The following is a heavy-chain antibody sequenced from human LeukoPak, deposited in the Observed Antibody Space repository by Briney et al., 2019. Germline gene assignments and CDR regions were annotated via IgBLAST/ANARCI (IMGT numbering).Heavy chain of an antibody. Sequence: SETLSLTCTVSGGSISSGGYYWSWIRQHPGKGLEWIGYIYYSGSTYYNPSLKSRVTISVDTSKNQFSLKLSSVTAADTAVYYCAREGAYCGGDCYYYCGMDVWGQGTTVTVSS. CDR2: IYYSGST. CDR3: AREGAYCGGDCYYYCGMDV. J-gene: IGHJ6*02. D-gene: IGHD2-21*02. V-gene: IGHV4-31*03. CDR1: GGSISSGGYY.